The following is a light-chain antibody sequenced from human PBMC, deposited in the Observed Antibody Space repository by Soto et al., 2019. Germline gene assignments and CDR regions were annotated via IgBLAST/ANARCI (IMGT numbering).Light chain of an antibody. V-gene: IGLV3-1*01. Sequence: SYELTQPPLVSVSPGQTASITCSGDKLGDKYACWYQQKPGQSPVLVIYQDSKRPSGIPERFSGSNSGNTATLTISGTQAMDEADYYCQAWDSSTAYVVFGGGTKLTVL. CDR1: KLGDKY. J-gene: IGLJ2*01. CDR3: QAWDSSTAYVV. CDR2: QDS.